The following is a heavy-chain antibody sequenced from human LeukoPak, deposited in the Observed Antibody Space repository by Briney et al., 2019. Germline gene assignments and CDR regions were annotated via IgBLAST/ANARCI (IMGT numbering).Heavy chain of an antibody. CDR1: GGSISSYY. J-gene: IGHJ6*02. Sequence: PSETLSLTCSVSGGSISSYYWSWIRQPPGKGLEWIGYIFYSGSTNYGPSLKSRVTISLDTSKNQFSLKLNSVTAADTAVYYCARTLTIFGVGSGGMDVWGQGTTVTVSS. V-gene: IGHV4-59*08. CDR2: IFYSGST. CDR3: ARTLTIFGVGSGGMDV. D-gene: IGHD3-3*01.